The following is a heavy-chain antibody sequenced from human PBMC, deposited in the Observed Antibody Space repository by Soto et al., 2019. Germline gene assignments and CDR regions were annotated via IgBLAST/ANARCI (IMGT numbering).Heavy chain of an antibody. V-gene: IGHV3-48*03. CDR1: GFTFSSYE. J-gene: IGHJ4*02. Sequence: LRLSCAASGFTFSSYEMNWVRQAPGKGLEWVSYISSGSTIYYADSVKGRFTISRDNAKNSLYLQMSSLRAEDTAVYYCASYDILTGVDYWGQGTLVTVSS. CDR2: ISSGSTI. D-gene: IGHD3-9*01. CDR3: ASYDILTGVDY.